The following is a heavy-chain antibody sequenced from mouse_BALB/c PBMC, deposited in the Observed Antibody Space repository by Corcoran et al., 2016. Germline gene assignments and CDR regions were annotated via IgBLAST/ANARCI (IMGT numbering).Heavy chain of an antibody. J-gene: IGHJ2*01. CDR2: ISYDGSN. D-gene: IGHD2-3*01. CDR1: GYSITSGYY. V-gene: IGHV3-6*02. Sequence: DVQLQESGPGLVKPSQSLSLTCSVTGYSITSGYYWNWIRQFPGNKLEWMGYISYDGSNNYNPSLKNRISITRDTSKNQFFLKLNSVTTEDTATYYCASNDGYYFDYWGQGTTLIVSS. CDR3: ASNDGYYFDY.